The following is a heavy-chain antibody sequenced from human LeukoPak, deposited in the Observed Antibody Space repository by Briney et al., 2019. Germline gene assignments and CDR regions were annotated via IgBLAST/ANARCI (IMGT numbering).Heavy chain of an antibody. V-gene: IGHV4-39*07. CDR3: ARGCREGYNLRNYDY. J-gene: IGHJ4*02. CDR2: IYYSGST. D-gene: IGHD5-24*01. CDR1: GGSISSSSYY. Sequence: SETLSLTCTVSGGSISSSSYYWGWIRQPPGKGLEWIGSIYYSGSTYYNPSLKSRVTISVDTSKSQFSLKLSSVTAADTAVYYCARGCREGYNLRNYDYWGQGTLVTVSS.